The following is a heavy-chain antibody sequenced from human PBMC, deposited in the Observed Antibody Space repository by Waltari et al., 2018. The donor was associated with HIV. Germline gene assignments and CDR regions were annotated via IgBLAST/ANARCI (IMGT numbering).Heavy chain of an antibody. D-gene: IGHD4-17*01. V-gene: IGHV1-8*01. CDR3: ARQGAGDYGDYLFDY. CDR1: GYPFSAHD. J-gene: IGHJ4*02. CDR2: MNPKTGNT. Sequence: QVQLVQSGTEVKEPGASLKVSCKASGYPFSAHDINWVRQAPGQGLEWLGWMNPKTGNTGFAQTLQGRVILTRDASMNTAYMELNNLTSGDTAVYYCARQGAGDYGDYLFDYWGQGTLLTVSS.